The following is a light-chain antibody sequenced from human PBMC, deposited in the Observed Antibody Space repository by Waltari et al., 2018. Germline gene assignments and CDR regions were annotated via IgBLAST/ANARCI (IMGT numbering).Light chain of an antibody. CDR2: GAS. Sequence: EIVMTQSPATLFVSPGERATLPCRASQSISSYSAWYQQKPGQAPRLLMYGASTRATAIPARFSGSGSGTEFALTISSLQSEDSAVYYCQQYQNWPQTFGQGTKLQIK. CDR1: QSISSY. CDR3: QQYQNWPQT. V-gene: IGKV3-15*01. J-gene: IGKJ2*01.